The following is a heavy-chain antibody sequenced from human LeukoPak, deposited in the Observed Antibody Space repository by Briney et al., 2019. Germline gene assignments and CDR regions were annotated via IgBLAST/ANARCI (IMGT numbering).Heavy chain of an antibody. CDR1: GFTFSTYT. CDR3: AEEVLDYEIPYWYFDL. J-gene: IGHJ2*01. CDR2: LSGDEDYT. Sequence: GGSLRLSCVGSGFTFSTYTMSWVRQAPGKGLEWVSALSGDEDYTYYADSVKGRFTISRDNSKTTLYLQLDSLRAEDTAIYYCAEEVLDYEIPYWYFDLWGLGTLVTVSS. V-gene: IGHV3-23*01. D-gene: IGHD4-17*01.